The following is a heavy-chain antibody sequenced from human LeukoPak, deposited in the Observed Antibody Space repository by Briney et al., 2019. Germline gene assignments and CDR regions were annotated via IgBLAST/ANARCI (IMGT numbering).Heavy chain of an antibody. V-gene: IGHV3-23*01. Sequence: GGSLRLSCAASGFTFNNYAMSCVRQAPGKGLEWVSAISGSAGSTYYADSVKGRFTISRDNSKNTLYLQMNSLRAEDTALYYCASLDYFDSSDYGDYWGQGTLVTVSS. CDR1: GFTFNNYA. J-gene: IGHJ4*02. D-gene: IGHD3-22*01. CDR2: ISGSAGST. CDR3: ASLDYFDSSDYGDY.